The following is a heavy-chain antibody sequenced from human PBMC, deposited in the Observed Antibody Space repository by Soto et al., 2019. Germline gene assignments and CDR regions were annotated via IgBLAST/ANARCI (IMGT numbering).Heavy chain of an antibody. CDR3: AKRTSGWYFDY. D-gene: IGHD6-19*01. CDR2: ISGSGDST. CDR1: GFTFSSYA. V-gene: IGHV3-23*01. J-gene: IGHJ4*02. Sequence: EVQLLESGGGLVQPGGSLRLSCAASGFTFSSYAMSWVRQAPGKGLEWVSVISGSGDSTYYADSVKGRFTISRDNSNNPLYLQMNSLRAEDTAVYYCAKRTSGWYFDYWGQGTLVTVSS.